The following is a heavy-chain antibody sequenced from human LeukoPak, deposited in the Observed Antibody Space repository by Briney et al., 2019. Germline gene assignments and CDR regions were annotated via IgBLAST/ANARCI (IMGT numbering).Heavy chain of an antibody. CDR2: INTGNGHA. J-gene: IGHJ5*02. Sequence: APVKVSCKASGYTFTSYAIHWVRQAPGQRLEWMAWINTGNGHAKYSQKFQGRVTITRDTSASTAYMELSSLRSGDTAVYYCGRDAIAIAAAGTTGDHWGQGTLVTVSS. D-gene: IGHD6-13*01. CDR3: GRDAIAIAAAGTTGDH. CDR1: GYTFTSYA. V-gene: IGHV1-3*04.